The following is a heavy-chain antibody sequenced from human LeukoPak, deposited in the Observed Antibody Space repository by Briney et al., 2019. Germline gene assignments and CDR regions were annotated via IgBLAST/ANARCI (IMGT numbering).Heavy chain of an antibody. V-gene: IGHV3-30-3*02. Sequence: PGGSLRLSCVASGLTFSTYAMHWARQAPGKGLEWVTVISYDGSKKYYADSVKGRFTISRDNSKNTLYLQVDSLRPEDTAVYYCAKPYDSSLYTNLDYWGQGTLVTVSS. J-gene: IGHJ4*02. CDR3: AKPYDSSLYTNLDY. CDR2: ISYDGSKK. CDR1: GLTFSTYA. D-gene: IGHD3-22*01.